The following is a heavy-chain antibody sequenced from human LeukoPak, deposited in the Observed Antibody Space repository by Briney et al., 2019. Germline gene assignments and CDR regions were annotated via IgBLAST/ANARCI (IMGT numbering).Heavy chain of an antibody. V-gene: IGHV3-11*01. J-gene: IGHJ6*02. CDR1: GFTFSDYY. CDR3: AREPRITMVRGVMDGMDV. D-gene: IGHD3-10*01. Sequence: GGSLRLSCAASGFTFSDYYMSWIRQAPGKGLEWVSYISSSGSTIYYADSVKGRFTISRDNAKNSLYLQMNSLRAEDTAVYYCAREPRITMVRGVMDGMDVWGQGTTVTVSS. CDR2: ISSSGSTI.